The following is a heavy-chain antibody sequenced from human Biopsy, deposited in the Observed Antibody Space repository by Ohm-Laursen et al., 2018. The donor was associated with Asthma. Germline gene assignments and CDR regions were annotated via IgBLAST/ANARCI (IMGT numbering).Heavy chain of an antibody. D-gene: IGHD3-3*01. V-gene: IGHV3-30*03. Sequence: SLRLSCEASGFTFSSYGMHWVRQAPGKGLEWVAVISYDGSNKYYAGSVKGRFTISRDNSKNTLYLQMNSLRAEDTAVYYCASQSSGPDFWSGYYYFDYWGQGTLVTVSS. J-gene: IGHJ4*02. CDR2: ISYDGSNK. CDR3: ASQSSGPDFWSGYYYFDY. CDR1: GFTFSSYG.